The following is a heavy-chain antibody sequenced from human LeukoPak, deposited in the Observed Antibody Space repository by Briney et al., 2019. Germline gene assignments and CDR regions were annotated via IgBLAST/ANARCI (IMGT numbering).Heavy chain of an antibody. V-gene: IGHV3-66*01. D-gene: IGHD1-1*01. CDR3: ASANTATNSYYYYGMDV. CDR1: GFTVSSNY. J-gene: IGHJ6*02. Sequence: GGSLRLSCAASGFTVSSNYMSWVRQAPGKGLEWVSVIYSGGSTYYADSVKGRFTISRDNSKNTLYLQMNSLRAEDTAVYYCASANTATNSYYYYGMDVWGQGTTVTVSS. CDR2: IYSGGST.